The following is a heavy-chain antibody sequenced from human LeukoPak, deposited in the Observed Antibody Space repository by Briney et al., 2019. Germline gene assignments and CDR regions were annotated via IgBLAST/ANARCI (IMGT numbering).Heavy chain of an antibody. J-gene: IGHJ4*02. CDR1: GGSISSSDYY. CDR3: ARHPSEYSSGWNFDY. CDR2: IYYSGST. Sequence: PSETLSLTCTVSGGSISSSDYYWDWIRQPPGKGLEWIGSIYYSGSTYSTPSLRSRVTISVDTSKNQFSLKLSSVTAADTAVYYCARHPSEYSSGWNFDYWGQGTLVTVSS. V-gene: IGHV4-39*01. D-gene: IGHD6-19*01.